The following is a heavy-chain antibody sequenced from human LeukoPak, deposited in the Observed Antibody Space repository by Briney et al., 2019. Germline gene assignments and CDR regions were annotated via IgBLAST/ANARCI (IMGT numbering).Heavy chain of an antibody. CDR2: IVPRAGTK. V-gene: IGHV3-23*01. Sequence: GGSLRLSCAASGFDFGNYAMTWVRQAPGKGLELVSSIVPRAGTKYYPDSVGGRFTCTRDTSQTTHYLWMDLRRAHDTAVYYCGTTIPPCSYKFDMDVSGEGTTVTASS. CDR3: GTTIPPCSYKFDMDV. CDR1: GFDFGNYA. J-gene: IGHJ6*04. D-gene: IGHD5-24*01.